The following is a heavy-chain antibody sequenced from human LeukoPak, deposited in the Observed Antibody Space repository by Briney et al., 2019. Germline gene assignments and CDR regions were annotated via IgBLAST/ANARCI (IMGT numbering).Heavy chain of an antibody. V-gene: IGHV3-7*02. Sequence: GGSLRLSCAASGFTFGRYWMSWARQASGKGLEWVANIKQDGSEKYYVDSVKGRFTISRDNAKNSLYLQMNSLRAEDTAVYYCVGLGENYWGQGTLVTVSS. CDR1: GFTFGRYW. CDR3: VGLGENY. D-gene: IGHD3-10*01. J-gene: IGHJ4*02. CDR2: IKQDGSEK.